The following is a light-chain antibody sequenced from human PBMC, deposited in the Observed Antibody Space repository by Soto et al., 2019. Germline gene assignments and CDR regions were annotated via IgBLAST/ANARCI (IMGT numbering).Light chain of an antibody. V-gene: IGLV2-14*01. CDR3: SSYTSTTTRV. CDR2: EVI. Sequence: QSALTQPASVSGSPGQSITISCTGTSSDVGGYNFVSWYQQRPGKAPKLLIYEVINRPSGVSNRFSGSKSGNTASLTISGLQAEDEANYYCSSYTSTTTRVFGTGTKLTVL. CDR1: SSDVGGYNF. J-gene: IGLJ1*01.